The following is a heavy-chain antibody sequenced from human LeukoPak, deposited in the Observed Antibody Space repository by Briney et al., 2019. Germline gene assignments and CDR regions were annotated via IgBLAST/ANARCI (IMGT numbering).Heavy chain of an antibody. CDR1: GFTFSGNW. Sequence: GGSLRLSCAASGFTFSGNWMHWVRQAPGKGLEWVSHIKTDGSVTDYADSVKGRFTISRDNARNTLYLQMNSLRAEDSAVYYCARDSAAGGADYDHWGQGTLVTVSS. V-gene: IGHV3-74*01. CDR2: IKTDGSVT. J-gene: IGHJ5*02. CDR3: ARDSAAGGADYDH. D-gene: IGHD6-13*01.